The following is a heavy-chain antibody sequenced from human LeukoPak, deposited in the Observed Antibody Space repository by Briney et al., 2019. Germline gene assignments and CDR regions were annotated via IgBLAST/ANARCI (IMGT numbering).Heavy chain of an antibody. CDR3: PRGPSAGGYDYVWESCLYTGQDY. Sequence: PGGSLRLSCAASGFTFSSYWMHWVRQAPGKGLEWVAVIKYDGSNKYYADSVKGRFTISRDNSKSTLYLQMNSLRAEDTAVYYCPRGPSAGGYDYVWESCLYTGQDYWGQGKLVTVS. V-gene: IGHV3-30*03. CDR1: GFTFSSYW. D-gene: IGHD3-16*02. CDR2: IKYDGSNK. J-gene: IGHJ4*02.